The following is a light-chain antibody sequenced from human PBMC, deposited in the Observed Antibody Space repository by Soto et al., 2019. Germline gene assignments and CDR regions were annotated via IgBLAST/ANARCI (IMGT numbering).Light chain of an antibody. J-gene: IGKJ5*01. V-gene: IGKV3-15*01. CDR2: GPX. Sequence: EIFMTRSAATLSVLPGEGATLSCIATESMDQKFSWFQQKPGRAPRPVXXGPXYRATGIPERFSGSGSGKQFALTISRLQSEASAVYFCQQNNRWPHRTFGQGTRLEIK. CDR3: QQNNRWPHRT. CDR1: ESMDQK.